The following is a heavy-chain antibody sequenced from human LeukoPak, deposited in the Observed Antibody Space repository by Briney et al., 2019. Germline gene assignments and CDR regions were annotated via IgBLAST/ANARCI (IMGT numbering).Heavy chain of an antibody. J-gene: IGHJ4*02. CDR1: GFTFSSYG. V-gene: IGHV3-30*18. D-gene: IGHD1-1*01. Sequence: GRSLRLSCAASGFTFSSYGMPWVRQAPGKGLEWVAVISYDGSNKYYADSVKGRFTISRDNSKNTLYLQMNSLRAEDTAVYYCAKAFNDGTFDYWGQGTLVTVSS. CDR3: AKAFNDGTFDY. CDR2: ISYDGSNK.